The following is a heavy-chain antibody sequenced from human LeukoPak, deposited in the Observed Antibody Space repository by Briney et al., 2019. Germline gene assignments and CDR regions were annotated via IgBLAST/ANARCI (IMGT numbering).Heavy chain of an antibody. CDR1: SGSISGYD. J-gene: IGHJ4*02. CDR2: VYPSGGF. V-gene: IGHV4-4*07. D-gene: IGHD5-12*01. Sequence: RPSETLSLTCTVSSGSISGYDWGWIRQPAGKGLEWIGRVYPSGGFTSNPSLKSRITMSVGKSQNQFSLNLSSVTAADTAVYFCARQNGGYDYFDYWGQGTLVTVSS. CDR3: ARQNGGYDYFDY.